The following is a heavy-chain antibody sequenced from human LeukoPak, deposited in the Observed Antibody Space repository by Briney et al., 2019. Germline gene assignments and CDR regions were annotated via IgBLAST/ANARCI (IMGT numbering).Heavy chain of an antibody. CDR2: FDPEDGET. CDR1: GYTLTELS. J-gene: IGHJ4*02. D-gene: IGHD6-13*01. V-gene: IGHV1-24*01. Sequence: GASVKVSCKVSGYTLTELSMHCVRQAPGKGLEWMGGFDPEDGETIYAQKFQGRVTMTEDTSTDTAYMELSSLRSEDTAVYYCATGRSSSWYGAREAFDYWGQGTLVTVSS. CDR3: ATGRSSSWYGAREAFDY.